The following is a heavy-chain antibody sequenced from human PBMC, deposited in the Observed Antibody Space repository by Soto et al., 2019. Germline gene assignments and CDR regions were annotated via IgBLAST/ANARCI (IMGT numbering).Heavy chain of an antibody. CDR2: IIPMLTVT. CDR1: GGTFSTYT. J-gene: IGHJ3*01. V-gene: IGHV1-69*02. D-gene: IGHD2-2*01. CDR3: SIGSWSAETFDV. Sequence: QVHLEQSGAEVKKPGSSVKVSCKAAGGTFSTYTLIWVRQAPGQGLEWMGRIIPMLTVTNSAQKFQGRVTLTADMSTSTAFMELTSLTSDDTAVYYCSIGSWSAETFDVWGQGTMVTVSS.